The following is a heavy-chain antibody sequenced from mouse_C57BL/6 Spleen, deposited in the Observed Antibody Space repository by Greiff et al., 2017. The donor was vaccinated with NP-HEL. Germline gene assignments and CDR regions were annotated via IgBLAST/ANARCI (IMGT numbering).Heavy chain of an antibody. CDR1: GYAFTNYL. Sequence: QVQLQQSGAELVRPGTSVKVSCKASGYAFTNYLIEWVKQRPGQGLEWIGVINPGSGGTNYNEKFKGKATLTADKSSSTAYMQLSSLTSEDSAVYFCASGLAYWGQGTLVTVSA. CDR3: ASGLAY. J-gene: IGHJ3*01. V-gene: IGHV1-54*01. CDR2: INPGSGGT.